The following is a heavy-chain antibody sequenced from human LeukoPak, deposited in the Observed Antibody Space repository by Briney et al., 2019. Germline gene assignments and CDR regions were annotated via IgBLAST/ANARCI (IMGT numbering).Heavy chain of an antibody. D-gene: IGHD1-26*01. CDR1: GGSISSGGYH. Sequence: SQTLSLTCTVSGGSISSGGYHWSWLRQHPGKGLEWIGYIYYSGTTSYNPSLKSRVTISVDTSKKKFSLKVSSVTVADTAVYYCASFKVGHDAFDIWGQGTMVTVSS. CDR3: ASFKVGHDAFDI. J-gene: IGHJ3*02. CDR2: IYYSGTT. V-gene: IGHV4-31*03.